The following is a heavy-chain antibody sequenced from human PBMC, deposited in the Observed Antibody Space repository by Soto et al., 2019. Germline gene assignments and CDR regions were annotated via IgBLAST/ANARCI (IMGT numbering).Heavy chain of an antibody. CDR2: IRGSAGNT. D-gene: IGHD3-10*01. J-gene: IGHJ5*02. CDR1: GFTFSDYG. V-gene: IGHV3-23*01. Sequence: ESGGGLVQPGGSLRLSCAASGFTFSDYGMSWVRQAPGKGLEWVSTIRGSAGNTYYVDSVKGRFTISRDDSTNTVYLQMNSLRAEDTAVYYCAKPLWFGESVFDPWGQGTLVIVSS. CDR3: AKPLWFGESVFDP.